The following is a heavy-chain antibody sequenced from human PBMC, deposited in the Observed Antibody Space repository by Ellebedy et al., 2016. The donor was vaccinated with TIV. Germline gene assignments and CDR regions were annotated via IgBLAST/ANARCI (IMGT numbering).Heavy chain of an antibody. CDR1: GFTFSSYA. Sequence: GESLKISXAASGFTFSSYAMSWVRQTPGKGLEWVSAISGSGGSKYYADSVQGRFTISRDNSKNTLYLQMNSLRAEDTAVYYCAKEPVYRGYDTFDYWGQGTLVTVSS. J-gene: IGHJ4*02. CDR2: ISGSGGSK. CDR3: AKEPVYRGYDTFDY. D-gene: IGHD5-12*01. V-gene: IGHV3-23*01.